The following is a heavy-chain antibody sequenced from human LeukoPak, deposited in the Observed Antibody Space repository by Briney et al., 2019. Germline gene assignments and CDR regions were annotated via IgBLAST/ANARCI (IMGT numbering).Heavy chain of an antibody. CDR1: GGTFSSYA. J-gene: IGHJ4*02. Sequence: GASVKVSCKASGGTFSSYAISWVRQAPGQGLEWMGGIIPIFGTANYAQKFQGRVTITADESTSTAYMELSSLRSEDTVVYYCASVRAVAALYFDYWGQGTLVTVSS. CDR2: IIPIFGTA. D-gene: IGHD6-19*01. V-gene: IGHV1-69*13. CDR3: ASVRAVAALYFDY.